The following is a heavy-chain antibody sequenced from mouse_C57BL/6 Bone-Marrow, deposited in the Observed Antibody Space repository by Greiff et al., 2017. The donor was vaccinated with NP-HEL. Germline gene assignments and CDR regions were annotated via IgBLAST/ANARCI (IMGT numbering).Heavy chain of an antibody. D-gene: IGHD2-10*02. CDR3: AKGMRGVYYAMDY. CDR2: IWSGGST. CDR1: GFSLTSYG. V-gene: IGHV2-4*01. J-gene: IGHJ4*01. Sequence: VQVVESGPGLVQPSQSLSITCTVSGFSLTSYGVHWVRQPPGKGLEWLGVIWSGGSTDYNVAFISRLSISKDNSKSQVFFKMNSLQADDTAIYYCAKGMRGVYYAMDYWGQGTSVTVSS.